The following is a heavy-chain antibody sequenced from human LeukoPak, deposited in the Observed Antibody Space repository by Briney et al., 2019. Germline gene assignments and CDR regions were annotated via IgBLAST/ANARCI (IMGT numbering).Heavy chain of an antibody. CDR1: GFTFSRYW. J-gene: IGHJ4*02. CDR3: AKESGKFDY. Sequence: GGSLRLSCAASGFTFSRYWMHWVRQAPGKGLEWVSLISADGGSTFSADSVKGRFSISRDNSKNSLYLQMNSLRSEDTAMYYCAKESGKFDYWGQGTLVAVSS. V-gene: IGHV3-43*02. CDR2: ISADGGST.